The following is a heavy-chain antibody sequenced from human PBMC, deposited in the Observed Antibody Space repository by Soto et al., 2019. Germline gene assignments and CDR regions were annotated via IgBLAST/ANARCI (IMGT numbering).Heavy chain of an antibody. Sequence: EVQLVESGGGLVKPGGSLRLSCAASGFAFNTYTMNWVRQAPGKGLEWVSSIGWSGSDMYYADSVKGRFTISRDNXXXXXXXXXXXXXXXXXXXXXXXXXXXRGYWGQGTLVTVSS. CDR2: IGWSGSDM. CDR1: GFAFNTYT. V-gene: IGHV3-21*01. J-gene: IGHJ4*02. CDR3: XXXXXRGY.